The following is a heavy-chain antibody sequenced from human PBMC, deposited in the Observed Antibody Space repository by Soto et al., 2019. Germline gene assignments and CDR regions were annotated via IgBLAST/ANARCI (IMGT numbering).Heavy chain of an antibody. V-gene: IGHV4-59*02. CDR2: IYYSGST. Sequence: SETLSLTCTVSGASVSHYYWNWIRQPPGKGLEWIGYIYYSGSTNYNPSLRSRVTISVATSKNQFSLKLSSVTAADTAVYYCARVIGGYDYYYYYGMDVWGQGTTVTVSS. CDR3: ARVIGGYDYYYYYGMDV. D-gene: IGHD5-12*01. CDR1: GASVSHYY. J-gene: IGHJ6*02.